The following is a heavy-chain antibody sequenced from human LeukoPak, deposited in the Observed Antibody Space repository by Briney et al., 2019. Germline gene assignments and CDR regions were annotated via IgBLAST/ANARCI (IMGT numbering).Heavy chain of an antibody. CDR1: GGTFSSYA. J-gene: IGHJ6*04. CDR3: ARGITKGNYYYGMDV. Sequence: GSSVKVSCKASGGTFSSYAISWVRQAPGQGLEWMGGLISFLGTASFAQKFQGRVTITADKSTSTAYMELSSLRSEDTAVYYCARGITKGNYYYGMDVWGKGTTVTVSS. CDR2: LISFLGTA. V-gene: IGHV1-69*06. D-gene: IGHD1-20*01.